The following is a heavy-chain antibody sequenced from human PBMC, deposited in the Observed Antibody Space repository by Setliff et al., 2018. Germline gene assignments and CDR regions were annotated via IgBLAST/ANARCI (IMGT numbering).Heavy chain of an antibody. J-gene: IGHJ4*02. Sequence: GASVKVSCKASGYTFSNYGITWVRQAPGQGLEWMGWISAYTGNTKFAQKFQGRVTMTTDTSTSTAYLELRSLTSDDTAVYYCSRLVRYCSRTTCQTASGAEVWGQGTLVTVSS. CDR1: GYTFSNYG. V-gene: IGHV1-18*01. D-gene: IGHD2-2*01. CDR2: ISAYTGNT. CDR3: SRLVRYCSRTTCQTASGAEV.